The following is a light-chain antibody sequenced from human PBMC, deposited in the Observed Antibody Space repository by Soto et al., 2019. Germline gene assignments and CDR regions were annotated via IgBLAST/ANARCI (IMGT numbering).Light chain of an antibody. J-gene: IGLJ2*01. CDR3: AAWDDSLSGRV. Sequence: QSALTQPRSVSGSPGQSVTISCTGTSSDVGGYNYVSWYQQHPDKAPKVMIYDVSKRPSGVPDRFSGSKSGTSASLAISGLRSEDEADYYCAAWDDSLSGRVFGGGTKLTVL. CDR1: SSDVGGYNY. V-gene: IGLV2-11*01. CDR2: DVS.